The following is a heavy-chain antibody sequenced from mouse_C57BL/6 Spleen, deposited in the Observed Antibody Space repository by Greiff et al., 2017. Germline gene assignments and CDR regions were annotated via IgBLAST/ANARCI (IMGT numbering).Heavy chain of an antibody. CDR3: AAARGGWFAD. CDR2: IYPGDGDT. J-gene: IGHJ3*01. D-gene: IGHD6-1*01. CDR1: GYAFSSSW. V-gene: IGHV1-82*01. Sequence: VQLQQSGPELVKPGASVKISCKASGYAFSSSWMNWVKQRPGKGLEWIGRIYPGDGDTNYNGKFKGKATLTADKSASTAYMQLSSLTSEDSAVYFCAAARGGWFADWGQGTLVTVSA.